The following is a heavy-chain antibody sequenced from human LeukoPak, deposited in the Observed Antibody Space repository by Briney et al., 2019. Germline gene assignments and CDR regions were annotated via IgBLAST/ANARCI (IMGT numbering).Heavy chain of an antibody. CDR1: GYSFTDYW. V-gene: IGHV5-51*01. D-gene: IGHD5/OR15-5a*01. CDR3: ARHQTPGSVYYLNTEGFRFDS. CDR2: IFPGDSDSKI. J-gene: IGHJ4*02. Sequence: TGESLKISCKVSGYSFTDYWIGWVRQMPGQGLEWMAIIFPGDSDSKIKYSPSFQGHVTVSADKSITTAYLHWSSLQASDTAIYYCARHQTPGSVYYLNTEGFRFDSWGQGTLVTVSS.